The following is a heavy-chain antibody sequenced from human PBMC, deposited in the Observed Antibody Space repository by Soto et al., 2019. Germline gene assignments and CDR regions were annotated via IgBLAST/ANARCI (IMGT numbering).Heavy chain of an antibody. CDR3: ARTSAAGKYYYGMDV. Sequence: PVESLKISCMGSGYKVSTWHNFTSYWIAWVRQMPGEGLEWMGIIYPGDSDTRYSPSFQGQVTISADKSINSVYLQWSSLKASDTAMYYCARTSAAGKYYYGMDVWGQGTTVTVSS. D-gene: IGHD6-13*01. CDR1: GYKVSTWHNFTSYW. J-gene: IGHJ6*02. V-gene: IGHV5-51*01. CDR2: IYPGDSDT.